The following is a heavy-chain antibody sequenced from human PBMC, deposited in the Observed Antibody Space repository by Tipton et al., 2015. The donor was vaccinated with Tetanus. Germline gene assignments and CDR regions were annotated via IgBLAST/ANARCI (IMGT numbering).Heavy chain of an antibody. CDR2: IRSKAYGETT. CDR1: GFIFGDFA. CDR3: TRVIDLVVVVAAMIDV. J-gene: IGHJ6*02. D-gene: IGHD2-15*01. V-gene: IGHV3-49*03. Sequence: SLRLSCTASGFIFGDFAMSWFRQAPGKGLEWVGFIRSKAYGETTEYGASVKGRFTISRDDSKSIAYLQMNSLKTEDTAVYYCTRVIDLVVVVAAMIDVWGQGTAVSVSS.